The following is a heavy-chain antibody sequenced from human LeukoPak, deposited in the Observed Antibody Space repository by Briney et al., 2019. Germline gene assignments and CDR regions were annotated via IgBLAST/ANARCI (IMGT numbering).Heavy chain of an antibody. CDR2: VDYGGST. D-gene: IGHD2-15*01. V-gene: IGHV4-39*01. Sequence: PSETLSLTCTVSGFSISSNTYYWAWIRQPPGKGLGWMGSVDYGGSTYSNPSLKNRLTISRDTSKNQFSMKVRFVTAADTAVYYCARLLGAAKTDYFDYRGQGILITVSS. CDR3: ARLLGAAKTDYFDY. J-gene: IGHJ4*02. CDR1: GFSISSNTYY.